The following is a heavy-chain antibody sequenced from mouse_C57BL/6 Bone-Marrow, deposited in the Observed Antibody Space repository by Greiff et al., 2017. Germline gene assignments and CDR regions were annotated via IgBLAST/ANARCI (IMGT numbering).Heavy chain of an antibody. CDR2: IYPRSGNT. J-gene: IGHJ4*01. Sequence: VQLQQSGAELARPGASVKLSCKASGYTFTSYGISWVKQRTGQGLEWIGEIYPRSGNTYYNEKFKGKATLTADKSSSTAYMELRSLTSEDSAVYFGARPYYGSRGPYAMDYWGQGTSVTVSS. CDR1: GYTFTSYG. CDR3: ARPYYGSRGPYAMDY. V-gene: IGHV1-81*01. D-gene: IGHD1-1*01.